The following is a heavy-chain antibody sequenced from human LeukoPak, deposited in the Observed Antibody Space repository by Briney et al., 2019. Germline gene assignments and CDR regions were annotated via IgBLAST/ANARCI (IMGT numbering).Heavy chain of an antibody. J-gene: IGHJ4*02. CDR3: AKHLLVVVTAAPFDY. Sequence: GGSLRLSCAASGFTFSSYAMSWARQAPGKGLEWVSAISGSGGSTYYADSVKGRFTISRDNSKNTLYLQMNSLRAEDTAVYYCAKHLLVVVTAAPFDYWGQGTLVTVSS. CDR1: GFTFSSYA. D-gene: IGHD2-21*02. CDR2: ISGSGGST. V-gene: IGHV3-23*01.